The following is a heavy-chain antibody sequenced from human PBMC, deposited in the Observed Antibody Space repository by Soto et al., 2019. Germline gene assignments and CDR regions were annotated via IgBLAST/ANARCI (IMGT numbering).Heavy chain of an antibody. V-gene: IGHV3-23*01. Sequence: PWGSLRLSCAASGFTFSSYAMSLLRQAPGKGLEWVSAMSGSGGSTYYADAVKTRFTISRDNSKNTRYRQMNSLRAYDTSVYDSATSCSSTSCYFGVAWGQGAVVTVS. D-gene: IGHD2-2*01. CDR3: ATSCSSTSCYFGVA. CDR1: GFTFSSYA. CDR2: MSGSGGST. J-gene: IGHJ1*01.